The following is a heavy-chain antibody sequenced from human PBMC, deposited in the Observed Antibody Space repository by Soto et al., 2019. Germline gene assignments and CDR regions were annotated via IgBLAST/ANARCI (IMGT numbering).Heavy chain of an antibody. V-gene: IGHV1-69*01. CDR2: ISPVPGTE. CDR1: GGTFSSYA. Sequence: QVQLVQSGAEVKKPGSSVKVSCRASGGTFSSYAINWVRQAPGQGLEWMGGISPVPGTEDYSQKFQGRVTITADESTSTAYMELSSLRSEDAAVYYWATVTACDSSGYLVYWCQGTLVTVSS. J-gene: IGHJ4*02. D-gene: IGHD3-22*01. CDR3: ATVTACDSSGYLVY.